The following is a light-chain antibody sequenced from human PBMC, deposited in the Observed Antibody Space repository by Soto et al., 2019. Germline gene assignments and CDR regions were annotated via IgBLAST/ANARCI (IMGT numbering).Light chain of an antibody. CDR1: QSVSSY. Sequence: EIVLTQSPATLPLSPGERATLSCRASQSVSSYLAWYQQKPGQAPRLLIYDASNRATGIPARFSGSGSETDFTLTISSLEPEDFAVYYCQQRSNWPPAWTFGQGTKGAIK. CDR2: DAS. CDR3: QQRSNWPPAWT. J-gene: IGKJ1*01. V-gene: IGKV3-11*01.